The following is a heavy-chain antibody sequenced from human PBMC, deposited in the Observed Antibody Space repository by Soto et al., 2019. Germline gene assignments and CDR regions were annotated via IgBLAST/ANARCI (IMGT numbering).Heavy chain of an antibody. CDR3: ARGWVDEAFDM. CDR2: FIPRIDKI. J-gene: IGHJ3*02. Sequence: QVQLVQSGPEVKKPGSSVTVSCTASGGTLISFTIYWVRQAPGQGFEWMGSFIPRIDKINYSQKFQDRVTLTADESSNTAYMELSSLTSDDAAVYYCARGWVDEAFDMWGQGTLVTISP. V-gene: IGHV1-69*18. CDR1: GGTLISFT. D-gene: IGHD2-15*01.